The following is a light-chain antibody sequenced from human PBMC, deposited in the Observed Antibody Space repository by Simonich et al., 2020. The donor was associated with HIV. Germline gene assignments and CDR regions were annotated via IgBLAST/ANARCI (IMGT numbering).Light chain of an antibody. CDR2: WAS. J-gene: IGKJ2*01. CDR3: QQYYSSPHT. Sequence: DIVMTQSPDSLAVSLGERATINCKSSQSVLYSSNNKDHLAWYQQKPGQPPKLLIYWASTRESGVPDRFSGSGSGTDFTLTISSLQAEDVAVYYCQQYYSSPHTFGQWTRLEIK. V-gene: IGKV4-1*01. CDR1: QSVLYSSNNKDH.